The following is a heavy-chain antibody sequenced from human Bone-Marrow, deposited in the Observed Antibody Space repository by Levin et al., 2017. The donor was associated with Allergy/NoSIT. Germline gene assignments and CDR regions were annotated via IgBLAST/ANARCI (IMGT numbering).Heavy chain of an antibody. D-gene: IGHD3-10*01. CDR1: GASVSSRPYY. J-gene: IGHJ3*02. Sequence: SETLSLTCTVSGASVSSRPYYWNWIRQPPGKGLEWIGFISGSGSTNYNPSLKSRVTISVDTSKNQFSLKLSSVTTADTAVYYCARDYYGSGRSGVAFDIWGQGTTVTVFS. V-gene: IGHV4-61*01. CDR2: ISGSGST. CDR3: ARDYYGSGRSGVAFDI.